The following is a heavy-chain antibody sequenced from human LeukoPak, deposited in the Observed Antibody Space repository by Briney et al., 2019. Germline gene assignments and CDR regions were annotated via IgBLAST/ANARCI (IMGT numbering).Heavy chain of an antibody. CDR2: IYSGGST. Sequence: GSLRLSCAASGFTVSLYYMTWVRQAPGEGLEWVSVIYSGGSTYYADSVRGRFTISRDNSKSTIYLQMNSLRAEDTAVYFCARGWVLATGGLDTWGQGTMVTVSS. V-gene: IGHV3-53*01. D-gene: IGHD2-8*02. J-gene: IGHJ3*01. CDR3: ARGWVLATGGLDT. CDR1: GFTVSLYY.